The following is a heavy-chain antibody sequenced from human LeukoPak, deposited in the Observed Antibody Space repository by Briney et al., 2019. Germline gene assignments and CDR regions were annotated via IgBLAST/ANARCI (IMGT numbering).Heavy chain of an antibody. V-gene: IGHV1-69*05. D-gene: IGHD2-2*01. Sequence: GASVKVSCKASGGTFSSYAISWVRQAPGQGLEWMGGIIPIFGTANYAQKFQGRVTITTDESTSTAYMELSSLRSEDTAVYYCARGYCSSTSCLYYYYYMDVWGKGTTVTVSS. CDR3: ARGYCSSTSCLYYYYYMDV. J-gene: IGHJ6*03. CDR1: GGTFSSYA. CDR2: IIPIFGTA.